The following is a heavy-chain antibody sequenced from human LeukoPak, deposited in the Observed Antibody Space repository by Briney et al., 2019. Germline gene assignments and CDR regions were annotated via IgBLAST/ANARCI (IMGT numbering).Heavy chain of an antibody. CDR3: ARELQAGDYGWGSFLDAFDI. V-gene: IGHV1-8*02. CDR2: MNPNSGNT. D-gene: IGHD3-16*01. Sequence: GASVKVSCKASGYTFTSYDINWVRQATGQGLEWMGWMNPNSGNTGYAQKFQGRVTMTRDLSMTTAYVELSSLKSDDTAVYYCARELQAGDYGWGSFLDAFDIWGQGTMVAVSP. J-gene: IGHJ3*02. CDR1: GYTFTSYD.